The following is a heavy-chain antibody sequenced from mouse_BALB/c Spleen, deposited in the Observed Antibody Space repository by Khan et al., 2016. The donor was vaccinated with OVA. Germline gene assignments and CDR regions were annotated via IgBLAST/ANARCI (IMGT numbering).Heavy chain of an antibody. CDR2: INPATDYT. CDR3: VNHGSSSAWFTY. D-gene: IGHD1-1*01. V-gene: IGHV1-7*01. CDR1: GYTFTSYW. J-gene: IGHJ3*01. Sequence: QVRLKQSGAELAKPGASVKMSCKASGYTFTSYWMHWVKQRPGQGLEWIGYINPATDYTEYNQKFKNKATLTADKSSSTAYMQLSSLTSEDSAVYYCVNHGSSSAWFTYWGQGTPVTVSA.